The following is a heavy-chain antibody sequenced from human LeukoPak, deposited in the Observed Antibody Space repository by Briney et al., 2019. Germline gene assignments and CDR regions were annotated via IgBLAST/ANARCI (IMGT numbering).Heavy chain of an antibody. V-gene: IGHV3-23*01. Sequence: GGSLRLSCAASGFTFSSYAISWVRQTPGKGLEWVSTISGSGGSTNYADSVKGRFTISRDNSENTLYLHMNSLRADDTAVYYCATDINSRAPRGYCSSTSCYGLGDYWGQGTLVTVSS. J-gene: IGHJ4*02. CDR3: ATDINSRAPRGYCSSTSCYGLGDY. CDR2: ISGSGGST. CDR1: GFTFSSYA. D-gene: IGHD2-2*01.